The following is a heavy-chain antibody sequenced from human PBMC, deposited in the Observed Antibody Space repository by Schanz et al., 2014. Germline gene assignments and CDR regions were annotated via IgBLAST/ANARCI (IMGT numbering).Heavy chain of an antibody. CDR3: ARDRGHGDLPGDI. Sequence: QVQLQESGPGLAKPSQTLSLTCTVSGGSISSGGYYWSWIRQHPGKGLEWIAEINHGGSTNYNPSLKSRVTISVDTSKNQFSLNLSSATAADTAVYYCARDRGHGDLPGDIWGQGTMVTVSS. CDR1: GGSISSGGYY. V-gene: IGHV4-31*03. CDR2: INHGGST. D-gene: IGHD4-17*01. J-gene: IGHJ3*02.